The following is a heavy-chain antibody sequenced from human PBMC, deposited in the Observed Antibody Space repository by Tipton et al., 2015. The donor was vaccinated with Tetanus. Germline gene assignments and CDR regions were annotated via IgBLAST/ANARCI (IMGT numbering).Heavy chain of an antibody. CDR3: AAVGHYYDSSGYAY. Sequence: QSGPEVKKPGTSVKVSCKASGFTFTSSAVQWVRQARGQRLEWIGWIVVGSGNTNYAQKFQERVTITRDMSTSTAYMELSSLRSEDTAVHYCAAVGHYYDSSGYAYWGQGTLVTVSS. CDR1: GFTFTSSA. J-gene: IGHJ4*02. CDR2: IVVGSGNT. D-gene: IGHD3-22*01. V-gene: IGHV1-58*01.